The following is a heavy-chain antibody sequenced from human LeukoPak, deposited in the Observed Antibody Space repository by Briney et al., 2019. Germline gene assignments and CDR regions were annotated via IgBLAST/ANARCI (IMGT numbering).Heavy chain of an antibody. CDR2: ISSSGDYT. CDR3: ARGTSEWFDFLDY. D-gene: IGHD2-2*01. J-gene: IGHJ4*02. Sequence: GGSLRLSCAASGFIFSRHSINWVRQAPGKGLEWVSSISSSGDYTYYADSVKGRFTIPRDNAKNSLYLQMSRLRAEDTAVYYCARGTSEWFDFLDYWGQGTLVTVSS. V-gene: IGHV3-21*01. CDR1: GFIFSRHS.